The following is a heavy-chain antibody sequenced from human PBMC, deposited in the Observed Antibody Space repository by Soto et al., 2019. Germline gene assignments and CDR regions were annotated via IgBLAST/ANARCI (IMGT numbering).Heavy chain of an antibody. V-gene: IGHV4-59*01. D-gene: IGHD2-15*01. J-gene: IGHJ4*02. Sequence: ETLSLTCTVSGGSISPFYWSWVRQPPGKGLEWIGYLYYSGNTNYNPSLKSRVTISVDASKNQVSLRLTSVTAADTAVYYCARAGAVAARTFDYWGQGTVVTVSS. CDR1: GGSISPFY. CDR3: ARAGAVAARTFDY. CDR2: LYYSGNT.